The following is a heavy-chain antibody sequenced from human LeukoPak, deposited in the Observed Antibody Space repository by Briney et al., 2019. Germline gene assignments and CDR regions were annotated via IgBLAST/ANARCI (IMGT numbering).Heavy chain of an antibody. D-gene: IGHD6-13*01. J-gene: IGHJ4*02. Sequence: GGSLRLSCAASGFIVSSNHMSWVRQAPGKGLEWVSATSSSDAGTYHADSVRGRFTISRDNSKNTLYLQMNSLRAEDAAVYYCARISPGIAAAGHFDYWGQGTLVTVSS. CDR2: TSSSDAGT. CDR3: ARISPGIAAAGHFDY. CDR1: GFIVSSNH. V-gene: IGHV3-23*01.